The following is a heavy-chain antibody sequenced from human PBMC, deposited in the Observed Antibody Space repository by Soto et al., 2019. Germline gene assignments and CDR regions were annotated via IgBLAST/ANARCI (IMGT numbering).Heavy chain of an antibody. CDR2: ISWNSGSI. CDR1: GFTFDDYA. CDR3: AIDMAPGGSGELGDFDI. J-gene: IGHJ3*02. V-gene: IGHV3-9*01. Sequence: EVQLVESGGGLVQPGRSLTLSCAASGFTFDDYAMHWVRQAPGKGLEWVSGISWNSGSIGYADSVKGRFTISRDNAKISLYLQMNSLRAEDTALYYCAIDMAPGGSGELGDFDIWGPGTMVTVSS. D-gene: IGHD3-10*01.